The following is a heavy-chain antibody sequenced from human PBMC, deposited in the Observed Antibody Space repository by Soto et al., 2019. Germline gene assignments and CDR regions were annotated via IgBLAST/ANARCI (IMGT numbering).Heavy chain of an antibody. CDR2: ISSSSSTI. V-gene: IGHV3-48*01. CDR3: ARGRPIDY. CDR1: GFTFSSYS. J-gene: IGHJ4*02. Sequence: PGGSLRLSCAVSGFTFSSYSMNWVRQAPGKGLEWVSYISSSSSTIYYADSVKGRFTISRDNAKNSLYLQMNSLRAEDTAVYYCARGRPIDYWGQGTLVTVSS.